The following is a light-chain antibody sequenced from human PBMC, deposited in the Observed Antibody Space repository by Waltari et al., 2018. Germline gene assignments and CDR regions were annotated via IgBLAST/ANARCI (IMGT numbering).Light chain of an antibody. V-gene: IGKV1-5*03. CDR3: QQYNDYPLT. CDR2: KTS. J-gene: IGKJ4*01. Sequence: DIQMTQSPSTLSASVGDRVSITCRASQIISTWLAWYHQKPGKAPKLLIYKTSGLESGVPSRFSGSGSGTEFTLTISSLQPDDFATYYCQQYNDYPLTFGGGTKVEIK. CDR1: QIISTW.